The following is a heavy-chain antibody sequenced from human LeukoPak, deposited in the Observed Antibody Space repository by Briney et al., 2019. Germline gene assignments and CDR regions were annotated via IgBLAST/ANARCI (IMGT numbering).Heavy chain of an antibody. CDR1: GYTFNTYG. D-gene: IGHD3-16*01. Sequence: ASVKVSCKASGYTFNTYGITWVRQAPGQGLEWMGWISAYNGNTDYAQKLQGRVTMTRDTSTTTAYMELRSLTFDDTAVYYRARIMGRFSPLGNDAFDIWGQGIMVAVSS. CDR2: ISAYNGNT. J-gene: IGHJ3*02. CDR3: ARIMGRFSPLGNDAFDI. V-gene: IGHV1-18*01.